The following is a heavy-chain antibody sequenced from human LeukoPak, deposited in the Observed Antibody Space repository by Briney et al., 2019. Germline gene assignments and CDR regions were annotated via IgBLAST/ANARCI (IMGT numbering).Heavy chain of an antibody. CDR3: ATDNIAFYT. D-gene: IGHD2/OR15-2a*01. CDR2: IYDGGNT. CDR1: GGSTSPYY. Sequence: PSETLSLTCTVPGGSTSPYYWSWIRLPPGKGLEWMGGIYDGGNTHYNPSLKSRLTISLDTSKNRLSLKVTSVTAADTAVYYCATDNIAFYTCGQGTVVTVLQ. V-gene: IGHV4-59*03. J-gene: IGHJ3*02.